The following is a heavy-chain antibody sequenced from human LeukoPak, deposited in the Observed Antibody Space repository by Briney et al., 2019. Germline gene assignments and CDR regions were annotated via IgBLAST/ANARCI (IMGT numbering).Heavy chain of an antibody. CDR2: IYSNDNT. Sequence: GGSLRLSCAASGFTVSTNYMSWVRQAPGKGLEWVSVIYSNDNTYYADSVKGRFTITRDNSKNTLYLQRNSLRAEDTAVYYCARVGEGAAKDWGQGTLVTDSS. CDR1: GFTVSTNY. CDR3: ARVGEGAAKD. J-gene: IGHJ4*02. D-gene: IGHD1-26*01. V-gene: IGHV3-53*01.